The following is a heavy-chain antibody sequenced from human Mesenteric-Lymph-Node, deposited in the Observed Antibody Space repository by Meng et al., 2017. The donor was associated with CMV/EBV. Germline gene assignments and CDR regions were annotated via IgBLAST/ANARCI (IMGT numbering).Heavy chain of an antibody. V-gene: IGHV4-59*08. J-gene: IGHJ6*02. CDR2: IYYSGSA. CDR3: ARRQWLVQEYGMDV. D-gene: IGHD6-19*01. Sequence: GSLRLSCAASGFTFSSYAMSWVRQAPGKGLQWIGNIYYSGSARYNSSLKSRVTISVDPSKNQFSLHLRSVTAADTGIYYCARRQWLVQEYGMDVWGQGTTVTVSS. CDR1: GFTFSSYA.